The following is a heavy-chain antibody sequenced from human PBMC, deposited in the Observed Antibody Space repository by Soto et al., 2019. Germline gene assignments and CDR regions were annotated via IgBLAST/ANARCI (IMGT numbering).Heavy chain of an antibody. CDR3: ARHPLRNWFDP. Sequence: SPTLSLPCPVSGGSISSYYWSWIRQPPGKGLEWIGYIYYSGSTNYNPSLKSRVTISVDTSKNQFSLKLSSVTAADTAVYYCARHPLRNWFDPWGQGTLVTVSS. CDR1: GGSISSYY. V-gene: IGHV4-59*08. D-gene: IGHD4-17*01. J-gene: IGHJ5*02. CDR2: IYYSGST.